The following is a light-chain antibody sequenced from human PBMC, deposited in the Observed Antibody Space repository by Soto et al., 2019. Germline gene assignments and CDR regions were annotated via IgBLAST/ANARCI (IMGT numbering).Light chain of an antibody. CDR3: QQDNILPPI. Sequence: IEMTQSPSSVSASVGDRVTITCRASQGISSRLAWYQQKPGKAPNLLIYSASTMQSGVPSRFSGSGSGTDFTLTISSLQPEDFATYYCQQDNILPPIFGGGTKVEI. J-gene: IGKJ4*01. V-gene: IGKV1-12*01. CDR1: QGISSR. CDR2: SAS.